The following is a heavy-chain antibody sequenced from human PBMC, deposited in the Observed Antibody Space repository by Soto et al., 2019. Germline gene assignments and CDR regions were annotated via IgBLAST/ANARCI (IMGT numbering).Heavy chain of an antibody. J-gene: IGHJ4*02. CDR2: ISGSVGST. V-gene: IGHV3-23*01. D-gene: IGHD3-16*01. CDR1: GFTFSSYA. CDR3: AKVLREVVNPSYYFDY. Sequence: GESLKISCAASGFTFSSYAMSWVRQAPGKGLEWVSAISGSVGSTYYADSVKGRFTISRDNSKNTLYLQMNSLRSEDTAVYYCAKVLREVVNPSYYFDYWGQGTLVTVSS.